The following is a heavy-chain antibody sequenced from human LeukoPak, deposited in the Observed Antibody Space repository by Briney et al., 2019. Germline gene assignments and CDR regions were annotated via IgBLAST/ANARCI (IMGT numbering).Heavy chain of an antibody. V-gene: IGHV4-59*08. Sequence: KPSETLSLTCTVSGGSIGSYYWSWIRQSPGKGLDWIGYIHNSGATSYNPSLKSRVTISVDSSKNQFSLKLGSVTASGTAVYYCARQRNDVGGFYIDYWGQGTLVTISS. CDR3: ARQRNDVGGFYIDY. J-gene: IGHJ4*02. D-gene: IGHD4-23*01. CDR2: IHNSGAT. CDR1: GGSIGSYY.